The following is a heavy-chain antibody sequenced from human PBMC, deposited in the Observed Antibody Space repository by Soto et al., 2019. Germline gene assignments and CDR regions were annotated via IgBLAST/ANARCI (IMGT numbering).Heavy chain of an antibody. J-gene: IGHJ4*02. CDR2: FSTYTGNT. CDR1: GYTFTAYG. Sequence: ASVKVSCKASGYTFTAYGISWVRQAPGQGLEWMGWFSTYTGNTKYAEKLQGRVTMTADTSTSTAYMELGSLRSDDTAVYYCARYGGGYYYFDYWGQGTLVTVSS. V-gene: IGHV1-18*01. D-gene: IGHD2-15*01. CDR3: ARYGGGYYYFDY.